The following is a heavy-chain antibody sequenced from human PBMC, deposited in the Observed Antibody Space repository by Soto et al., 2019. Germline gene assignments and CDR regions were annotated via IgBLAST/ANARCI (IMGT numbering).Heavy chain of an antibody. CDR2: IYSGETT. J-gene: IGHJ4*02. Sequence: LRLSCAASGFNVNSDYMNWVRQTPGKGLEWVASIYSGETTYYADSVRGRFTISSDKSKNTLYFQLSSLRIEDTAVYYCTRDGRGLGRLSLFEYWGQGVLVTVSS. V-gene: IGHV3-53*01. D-gene: IGHD2-21*02. CDR3: TRDGRGLGRLSLFEY. CDR1: GFNVNSDY.